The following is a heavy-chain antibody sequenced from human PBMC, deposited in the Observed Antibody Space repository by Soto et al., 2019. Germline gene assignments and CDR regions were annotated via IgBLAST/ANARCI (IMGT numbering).Heavy chain of an antibody. D-gene: IGHD3-22*01. V-gene: IGHV4-59*01. Sequence: SETLSLTCTVSGDSISTFYWGWMRQSPGKELEWIGYVYYTGSTNYNPSLKSRVTISVDRSKNQFSPKLTSANAADTAVYYCARGRTVRNYADDSSDYFYFFDYWGQGTQVTVSS. CDR1: GDSISTFY. J-gene: IGHJ4*02. CDR2: VYYTGST. CDR3: ARGRTVRNYADDSSDYFYFFDY.